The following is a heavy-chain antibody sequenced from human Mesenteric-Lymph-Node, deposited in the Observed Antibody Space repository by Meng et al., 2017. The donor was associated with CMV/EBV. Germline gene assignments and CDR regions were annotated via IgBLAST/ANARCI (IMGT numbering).Heavy chain of an antibody. CDR2: INPYNGGT. CDR3: ARSGSSWYSGKRFDY. V-gene: IGHV1-2*02. CDR1: GYTFSDYY. J-gene: IGHJ4*02. D-gene: IGHD6-13*01. Sequence: ASVKVSCKASGYTFSDYYIHWVRQAPGQGPEWMGWINPYNGGTDYVQKFKGRVTLTRDTSISTAYMELSRLRSDDTAVYYCARSGSSWYSGKRFDYWGQGTLVTVSS.